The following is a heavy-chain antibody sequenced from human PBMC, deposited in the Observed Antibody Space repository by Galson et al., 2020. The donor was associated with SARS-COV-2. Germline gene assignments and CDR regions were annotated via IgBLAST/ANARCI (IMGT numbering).Heavy chain of an antibody. Sequence: SETLSLTCTVSGGSISSYYWSWIRQSPGKGLEWIGYIGYSGITNYNPSLKSRVTISVDTSKNQVSLKLSSVTPADTALYYCARDSRKYCSSTTCPLNKDYYMDVWGNGTTVTVSS. CDR2: IGYSGIT. CDR1: GGSISSYY. V-gene: IGHV4-59*01. CDR3: ARDSRKYCSSTTCPLNKDYYMDV. D-gene: IGHD2-15*01. J-gene: IGHJ6*03.